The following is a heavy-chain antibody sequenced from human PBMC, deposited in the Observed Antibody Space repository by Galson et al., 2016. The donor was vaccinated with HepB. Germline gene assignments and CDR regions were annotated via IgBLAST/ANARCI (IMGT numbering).Heavy chain of an antibody. CDR3: ARDRAADGLAATDF. Sequence: SLRLSCATSGFTLSAFAMHWVRQVPGKGLEWLTLIWHDGSKEYYTESVKGRFTISRDNAKNIVYLQMDSLTDEDTAVYYCARDRAADGLAATDFWGQGTLVTVSS. J-gene: IGHJ4*02. CDR2: IWHDGSKE. CDR1: GFTLSAFA. D-gene: IGHD5-24*01. V-gene: IGHV3-33*01.